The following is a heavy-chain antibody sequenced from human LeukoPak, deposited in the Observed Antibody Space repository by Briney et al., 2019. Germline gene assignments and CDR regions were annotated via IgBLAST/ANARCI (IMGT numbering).Heavy chain of an antibody. CDR2: INTNTGNP. V-gene: IGHV7-4-1*02. J-gene: IGHJ4*02. CDR3: ARGSRYYYDSSGYYYFFDY. D-gene: IGHD3-22*01. Sequence: ASVKVSCKASGYTFTSYAMNWVRQAPGQGLEWMGWINTNTGNPTYAQDFTARFVSSLDTSVGTAYLQISSLKAEDTAVYYCARGSRYYYDSSGYYYFFDYWGQGTLVTVSS. CDR1: GYTFTSYA.